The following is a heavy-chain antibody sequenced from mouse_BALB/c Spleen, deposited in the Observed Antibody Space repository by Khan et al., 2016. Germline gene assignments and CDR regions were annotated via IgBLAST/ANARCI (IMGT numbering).Heavy chain of an antibody. J-gene: IGHJ4*01. CDR1: GFSLSRYS. CDR2: IWGGGST. Sequence: QVQLKESGPGLVAPSQSLSITCTVSGFSLSRYSVHWIRQPPGQGLEWLGMIWGGGSTDYNSALKSRLNINKDNSKSQVFLKMNSLQTDDTAMYYWARGHDATMDYWGQGTSVTVSS. D-gene: IGHD2-12*01. CDR3: ARGHDATMDY. V-gene: IGHV2-6-4*01.